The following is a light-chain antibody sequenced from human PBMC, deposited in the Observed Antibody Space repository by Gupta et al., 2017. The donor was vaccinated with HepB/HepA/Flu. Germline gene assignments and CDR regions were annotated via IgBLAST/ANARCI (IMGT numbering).Light chain of an antibody. V-gene: IGLV2-11*01. CDR1: SSDVGGYNY. J-gene: IGLJ3*02. Sequence: SALTPPRSVSGSPALSVTISCTGTSSDVGGYNYVSWYHQHPGKAPSLMIYEVSKRPAGVPDRFSGSKSGNTASLTISGRQAEDAADYYCCSDASSSRLVFGGGTKLTVL. CDR2: EVS. CDR3: CSDASSSRLV.